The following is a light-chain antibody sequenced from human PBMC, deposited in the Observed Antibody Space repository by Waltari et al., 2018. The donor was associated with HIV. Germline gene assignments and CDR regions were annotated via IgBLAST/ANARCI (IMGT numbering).Light chain of an antibody. CDR2: AAS. CDR1: QNITTY. J-gene: IGKJ1*01. CDR3: QQSYSTPRT. Sequence: DIQMNQSPSSLSASVGDRVTITCRASQNITTYLNWYQQKPGKAPNLLIYAASSLQSGVPSRFSGSGSGTDFTLAISSLQSEDFATYYCQQSYSTPRTFGQGTRVDTK. V-gene: IGKV1-39*01.